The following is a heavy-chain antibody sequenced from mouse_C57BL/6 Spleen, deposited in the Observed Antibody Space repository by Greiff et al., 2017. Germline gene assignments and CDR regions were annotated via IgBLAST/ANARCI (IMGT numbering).Heavy chain of an antibody. V-gene: IGHV5-16*01. CDR1: GFTFSDYY. D-gene: IGHD2-14*01. CDR3: AREDYRAWFAY. Sequence: EVKLVESEGGLVQPGSSMKLSCTASGFTFSDYYMAWVRQVPEKGLEWVANINYDGSSTYYLDSLKSRFIISRDNAKNILYLQMSSLKSEDTATYYCAREDYRAWFAYWGQGTLVTVSA. CDR2: INYDGSST. J-gene: IGHJ3*01.